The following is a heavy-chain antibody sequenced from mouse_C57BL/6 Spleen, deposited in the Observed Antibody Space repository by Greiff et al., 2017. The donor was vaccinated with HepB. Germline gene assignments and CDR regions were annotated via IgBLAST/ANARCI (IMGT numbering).Heavy chain of an antibody. CDR1: GFTFSDYY. D-gene: IGHD4-1*01. CDR3: ARTKLTGTLYYFDY. V-gene: IGHV5-16*01. CDR2: INYDGSST. J-gene: IGHJ2*01. Sequence: EVKLVESEGGLVQPGSSMKLSCTASGFTFSDYYMAWVRQVPEKGLEWVANINYDGSSTYYLDSLKSRFIISRDNAKNILYLQMSSLKSEDTATYYCARTKLTGTLYYFDYWGQGTTLTVSS.